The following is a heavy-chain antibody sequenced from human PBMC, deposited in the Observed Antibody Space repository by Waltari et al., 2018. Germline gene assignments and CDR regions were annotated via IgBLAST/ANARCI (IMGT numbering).Heavy chain of an antibody. J-gene: IGHJ4*02. Sequence: EVQLVESGGGLVQPGGSLRLSCAASGFTFSSYAMSWVRQAPGNGLEWVSASRGRGGSTYYADSVKGRFTISRDNSKNTLYLQMNSLRAEDTAVYYCAKDQEVVVAANGLDYWGQGTLVTVSS. V-gene: IGHV3-23*04. D-gene: IGHD2-15*01. CDR1: GFTFSSYA. CDR3: AKDQEVVVAANGLDY. CDR2: SRGRGGST.